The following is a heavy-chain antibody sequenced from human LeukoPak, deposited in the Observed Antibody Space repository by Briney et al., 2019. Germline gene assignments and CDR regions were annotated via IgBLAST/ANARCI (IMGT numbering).Heavy chain of an antibody. Sequence: PGGSLRLSCPASGFTFSSYSMNWVRQAPGKGLEWVSSISSSSSYIYYADSVKGRFTMSRDNAKNSLYLQMSSLRAEDTAVYYYASERAAQYDYWGQGILVTVSS. CDR1: GFTFSSYS. CDR2: ISSSSSYI. CDR3: ASERAAQYDY. D-gene: IGHD4-11*01. V-gene: IGHV3-21*01. J-gene: IGHJ4*02.